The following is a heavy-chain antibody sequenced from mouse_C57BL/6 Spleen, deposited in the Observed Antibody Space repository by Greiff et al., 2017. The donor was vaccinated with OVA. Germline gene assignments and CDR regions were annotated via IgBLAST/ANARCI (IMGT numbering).Heavy chain of an antibody. V-gene: IGHV1-69*01. Sequence: VQLQQPGAELVMPGASVKLSCKASGYTFTSYWMHWVKQRPGQGLEWIGEIDPSDSYTNSNQKFKGKSTLTVDKSSSTAYMQLSSLTSEDSAVYYCARGQGGAMDYWGQGTSVTVSS. CDR2: IDPSDSYT. CDR1: GYTFTSYW. J-gene: IGHJ4*01. CDR3: ARGQGGAMDY. D-gene: IGHD6-1*01.